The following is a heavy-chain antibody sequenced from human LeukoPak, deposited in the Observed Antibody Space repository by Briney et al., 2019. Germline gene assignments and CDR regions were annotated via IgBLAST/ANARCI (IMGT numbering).Heavy chain of an antibody. V-gene: IGHV3-48*01. D-gene: IGHD4-17*01. CDR1: GFTFSSYS. CDR3: ARFLTGYYVFY. J-gene: IGHJ4*02. Sequence: GGSLRLSCAASGFTFSSYSMNWVRQAPGNGLEWVSYISSSSTIYYADSVKGRFTISRDNAKNSLYLQMNSLRAEDTAVYYCARFLTGYYVFYWGQGTLVTVSS. CDR2: ISSSSTI.